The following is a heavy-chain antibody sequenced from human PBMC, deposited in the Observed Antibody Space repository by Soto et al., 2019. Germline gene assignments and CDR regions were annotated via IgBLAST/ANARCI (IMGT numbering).Heavy chain of an antibody. D-gene: IGHD3-22*01. CDR1: GGSISSGGYS. Sequence: QLQLQESGSGLVKPSQTLSLTCAVSGGSISSGGYSWSWIRQPPGKGLEWIGYIYHSGSTYYNPSPQSRVTRSVDRSKNQVSPKLGSVTAGGPAVYYCASMRGGQYSRGYDHWGQGTLVTVSS. CDR3: ASMRGGQYSRGYDH. J-gene: IGHJ5*02. V-gene: IGHV4-30-2*01. CDR2: IYHSGST.